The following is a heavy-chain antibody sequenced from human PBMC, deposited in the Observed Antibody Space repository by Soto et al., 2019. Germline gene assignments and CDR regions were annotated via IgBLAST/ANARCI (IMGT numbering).Heavy chain of an antibody. CDR3: ARLPEGRHYYDSSGYYDLFDY. V-gene: IGHV3-33*01. Sequence: GGSLRLSCAASGFTFSSYGMHWVRQAPGKGLEWVAVIWYDGSNKYYADSVKGRFTISRDNSKNTLYLQMNSLRAEDTAVYYCARLPEGRHYYDSSGYYDLFDYWGQGTLVTVSS. CDR1: GFTFSSYG. D-gene: IGHD3-22*01. J-gene: IGHJ4*02. CDR2: IWYDGSNK.